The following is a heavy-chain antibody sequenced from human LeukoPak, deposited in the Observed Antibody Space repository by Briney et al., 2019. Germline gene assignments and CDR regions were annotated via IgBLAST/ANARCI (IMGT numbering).Heavy chain of an antibody. CDR2: IYYSGST. V-gene: IGHV4-31*03. CDR1: GGSINSGGYY. CDR3: ARAPYDSSGDLIFES. J-gene: IGHJ4*02. D-gene: IGHD3-22*01. Sequence: SETLSLTCTVSGGSINSGGYYWNWIRQHPGKGLEWIGYIYYSGSTNYNPSLKSRLTISIDTSKNQFSLKLRSVTAADTAVYYCARAPYDSSGDLIFESWGQGTLVTVSS.